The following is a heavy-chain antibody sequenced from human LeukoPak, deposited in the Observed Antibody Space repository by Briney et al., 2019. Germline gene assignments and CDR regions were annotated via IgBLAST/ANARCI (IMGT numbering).Heavy chain of an antibody. CDR3: ARVDSSGYSRTFDI. V-gene: IGHV3-74*01. CDR1: GFTFSNYW. CDR2: IKTDGSST. D-gene: IGHD3-22*01. Sequence: GGSLRLSCAASGFTFSNYWMHWVRQAPGKGLVWVSRIKTDGSSTNYADSVKGRSTISRDNAKNTLYLQMNSLRAEDTAVYYCARVDSSGYSRTFDIWGQGTMVTVSS. J-gene: IGHJ3*02.